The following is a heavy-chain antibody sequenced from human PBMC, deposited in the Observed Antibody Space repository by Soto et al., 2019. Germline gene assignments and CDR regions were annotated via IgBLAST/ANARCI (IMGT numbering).Heavy chain of an antibody. J-gene: IGHJ4*02. CDR3: ARITRPDGGALYYFDY. Sequence: KPSETLSLTCTVSGASISGHYCSWIRQPPGKGLEWIAYIHSSGSTNYNPSLKSRVTILVDTSQNQCSLKLNSVTAADTAIYFCARITRPDGGALYYFDYWGQGTLVTVSS. CDR2: IHSSGST. V-gene: IGHV4-59*11. D-gene: IGHD1-20*01. CDR1: GASISGHY.